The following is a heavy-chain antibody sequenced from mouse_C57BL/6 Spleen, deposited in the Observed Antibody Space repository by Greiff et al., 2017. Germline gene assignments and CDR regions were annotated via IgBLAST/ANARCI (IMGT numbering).Heavy chain of an antibody. V-gene: IGHV1-69*01. CDR1: GYTFTSYW. Sequence: QVQLKQPGAELVMPGASVKLSCKASGYTFTSYWMHWVKQRPGQGLEWIGEIDPSDSYTNYNQKFKGKSTLTVDKSSSTAYMQLSSLTSEDSAVYYCARGGPGYFDVWGTGTTVTVSS. CDR3: ARGGPGYFDV. J-gene: IGHJ1*03. CDR2: IDPSDSYT.